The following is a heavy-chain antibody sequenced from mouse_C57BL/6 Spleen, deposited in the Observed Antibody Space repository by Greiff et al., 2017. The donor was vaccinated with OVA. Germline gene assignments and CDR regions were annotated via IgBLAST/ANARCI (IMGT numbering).Heavy chain of an antibody. D-gene: IGHD1-1*01. CDR1: GYTFTDYE. CDR2: IDPETGGT. CDR3: TRGPSVVDYAMDY. V-gene: IGHV1-15*01. Sequence: QVQLQQSGAELVRPGASVTLSCKAPGYTFTDYEMHWVKQTPVHGLEWIGAIDPETGGTAYNQKFKGKAILTADKSSSTAYMELRSLTSEDSAVYYCTRGPSVVDYAMDYWGQGTSVTVSS. J-gene: IGHJ4*01.